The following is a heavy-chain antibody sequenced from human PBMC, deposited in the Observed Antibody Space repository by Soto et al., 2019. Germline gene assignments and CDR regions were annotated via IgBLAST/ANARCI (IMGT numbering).Heavy chain of an antibody. CDR3: SRNLYNTGDFDH. CDR2: MTPKSGYT. Sequence: QVQLMQSGAEVRKPGASVKVSCKASGYTFTDYDINWVRQAPGQGLEWLGWMTPKSGYTGYAQKFQGRVTLTRDTSRGTAYMELSGLTSEDTAVYYCSRNLYNTGDFDHWGQGTLVTVSS. CDR1: GYTFTDYD. D-gene: IGHD1-20*01. J-gene: IGHJ4*02. V-gene: IGHV1-8*02.